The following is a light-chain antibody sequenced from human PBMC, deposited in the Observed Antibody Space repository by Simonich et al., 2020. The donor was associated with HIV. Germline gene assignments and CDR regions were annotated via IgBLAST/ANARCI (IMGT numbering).Light chain of an antibody. Sequence: EIVMTQSPATLSVSPGERATLSCRASQSVSSNLACYQQKPGQAPRLLIYGASTRATGIPARLSGSGSGTEFTLTISSLQSEDFAVYYCQQYNNWPPLTFGGGTKVEIK. CDR1: QSVSSN. J-gene: IGKJ4*01. CDR2: GAS. V-gene: IGKV3-15*01. CDR3: QQYNNWPPLT.